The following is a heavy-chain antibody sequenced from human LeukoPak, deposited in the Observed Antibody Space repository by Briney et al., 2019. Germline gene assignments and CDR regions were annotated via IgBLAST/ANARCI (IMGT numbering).Heavy chain of an antibody. Sequence: PSETLSLTCTVSGGSISSYYWSWIRQPPGKGLEWIGYIYYSGSTNYNPSLKSRVTISVDTSKNQFSLKLSSVIAAHTAVYYCARTYYDFWSGYSSFDYWGQGTLVTVSS. CDR3: ARTYYDFWSGYSSFDY. J-gene: IGHJ4*02. D-gene: IGHD3-3*01. CDR1: GGSISSYY. V-gene: IGHV4-59*01. CDR2: IYYSGST.